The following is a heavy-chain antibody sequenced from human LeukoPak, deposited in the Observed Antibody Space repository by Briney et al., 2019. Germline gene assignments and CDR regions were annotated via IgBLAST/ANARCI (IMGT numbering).Heavy chain of an antibody. CDR3: ARVGYSYALDY. J-gene: IGHJ4*02. D-gene: IGHD5-18*01. Sequence: GGSLRLSCTVSDLVFSAYWMNWVRQAPGKGLVWVSRMNSDGSSTSYADSVKGRFTISRDNAKNTLYLQMNSLRAEDTAVYYCARVGYSYALDYWGQGTLVTVSS. CDR2: MNSDGSST. CDR1: DLVFSAYW. V-gene: IGHV3-74*01.